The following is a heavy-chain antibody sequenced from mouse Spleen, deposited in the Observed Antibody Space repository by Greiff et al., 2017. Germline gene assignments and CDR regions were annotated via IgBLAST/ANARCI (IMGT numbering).Heavy chain of an antibody. V-gene: IGHV5-6*01. CDR2: ISSGGSYT. CDR1: GFTFSSYG. CDR3: ARPLPSYYFDY. Sequence: EVKLVESGGDLVKPGGSLKLSCAASGFTFSSYGMSWVRQTPDKRLEWVATISSGGSYTYYPDSVKGRFTISRDNAKNTLYLQMSSLKSEDTAMYYCARPLPSYYFDYWGQGTTLTVSS. J-gene: IGHJ2*01. D-gene: IGHD1-2*01.